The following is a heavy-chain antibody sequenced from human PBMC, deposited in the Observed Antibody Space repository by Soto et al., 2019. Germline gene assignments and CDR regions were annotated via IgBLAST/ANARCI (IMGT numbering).Heavy chain of an antibody. CDR2: ISACNGNT. CDR3: ARDSHPVDY. Sequence: QVQLVQSGAEVKKPGASVKVSCKASGYTFTSYGISWVRQAPGQGLEWMGWISACNGNTKYAQKLQGRVTMTTDTSTSRAYTELRCLSADNTAVYYCARDSHPVDYWGQGTLVTVSS. J-gene: IGHJ4*02. V-gene: IGHV1-18*01. CDR1: GYTFTSYG.